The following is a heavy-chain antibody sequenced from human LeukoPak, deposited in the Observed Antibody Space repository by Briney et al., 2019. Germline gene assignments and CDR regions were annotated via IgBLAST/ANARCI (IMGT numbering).Heavy chain of an antibody. V-gene: IGHV3-20*04. Sequence: GGSLRLSCAASGFTFDDYGMSWVGQAPGKGLEWVSGINWNGGSTGYADSVKGRFTISRDNAKNSLYLQMNSLRAEDTALYYCARDGDIVVVPAAIHLDYWGQGTLVTVSS. J-gene: IGHJ4*02. CDR3: ARDGDIVVVPAAIHLDY. CDR2: INWNGGST. D-gene: IGHD2-2*01. CDR1: GFTFDDYG.